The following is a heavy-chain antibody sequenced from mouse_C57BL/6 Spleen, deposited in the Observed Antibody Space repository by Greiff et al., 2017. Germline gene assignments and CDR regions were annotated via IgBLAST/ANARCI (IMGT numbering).Heavy chain of an antibody. V-gene: IGHV7-1*01. Sequence: EVKVEESGGGLVQSGRSLRLSCATSGFTFSDFYMEWVRQAPGKGLEWIAASRNKANDYTTEYSASVKGRFIVSRDTSQSILYLQMNALRAEDTAIYYCARDAPTYWYFDVWGTGTTVTVSS. D-gene: IGHD4-1*02. CDR1: GFTFSDFY. CDR2: SRNKANDYTT. CDR3: ARDAPTYWYFDV. J-gene: IGHJ1*03.